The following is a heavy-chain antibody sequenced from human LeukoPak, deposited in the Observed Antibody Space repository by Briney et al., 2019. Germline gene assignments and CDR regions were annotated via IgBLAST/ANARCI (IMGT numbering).Heavy chain of an antibody. CDR3: ARLQYGGNSVGDFDY. V-gene: IGHV4-59*08. D-gene: IGHD2-21*02. CDR2: IYYSGST. Sequence: SETLSLTCTVSGGSISSDYWSWIRQPPGKGLEWIGYIYYSGSTNYNPSLKSRVTISVDTSKNQFSLKLSSVTAADTAVYYCARLQYGGNSVGDFDYWGQGTLVTVSS. J-gene: IGHJ4*02. CDR1: GGSISSDY.